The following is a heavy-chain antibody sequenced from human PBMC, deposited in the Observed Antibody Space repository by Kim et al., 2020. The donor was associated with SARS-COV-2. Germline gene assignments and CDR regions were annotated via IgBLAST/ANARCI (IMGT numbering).Heavy chain of an antibody. V-gene: IGHV4-38-2*02. CDR2: IYHSGST. CDR1: GYSISSGYY. CDR3: ARRPIGAFDI. D-gene: IGHD3-10*01. Sequence: SETLSLTCTVSGYSISSGYYWGWIRQPPGKGLEWLGSIYHSGSTYYNPSLKSRVTISVDTSKNQFSLKLSSVTAADTAVYYCARRPIGAFDIWGQGKMVTVSS. J-gene: IGHJ3*02.